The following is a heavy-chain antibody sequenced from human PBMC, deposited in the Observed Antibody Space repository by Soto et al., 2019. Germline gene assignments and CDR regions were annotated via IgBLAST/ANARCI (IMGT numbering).Heavy chain of an antibody. CDR3: ARASIGGIAAAGPQVDMDV. D-gene: IGHD6-13*01. Sequence: SETLSLTCTVSGGSISSYYWSWIRQPPGKGLEWIGYIYYSGSTNYNPSLKSRVTISVDTSKNQFTLKLSSVTAADTAVYYCARASIGGIAAAGPQVDMDVWGQGTTVTVSS. CDR2: IYYSGST. J-gene: IGHJ6*02. CDR1: GGSISSYY. V-gene: IGHV4-59*01.